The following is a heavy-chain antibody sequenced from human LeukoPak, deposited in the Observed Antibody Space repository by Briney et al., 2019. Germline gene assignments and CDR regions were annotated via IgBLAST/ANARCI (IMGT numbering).Heavy chain of an antibody. Sequence: ASVKVSCKASGYTFTSYGINWVRQAPGQGLEWMGWISAYNGNTNYAQKLQGRVTMTTDTSTSTAYMELRSLRSDDTAVYHCARSPLGYCSGGSCYSDFDYWGQGTLVTVSS. CDR1: GYTFTSYG. J-gene: IGHJ4*02. CDR2: ISAYNGNT. CDR3: ARSPLGYCSGGSCYSDFDY. V-gene: IGHV1-18*01. D-gene: IGHD2-15*01.